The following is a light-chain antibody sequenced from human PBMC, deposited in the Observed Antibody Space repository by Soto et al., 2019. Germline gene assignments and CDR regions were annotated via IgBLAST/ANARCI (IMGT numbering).Light chain of an antibody. V-gene: IGLV1-44*01. CDR1: SSNIGSDT. J-gene: IGLJ3*02. CDR3: AAWDGSLNGWV. Sequence: QSVLTQPRSASGTPGQRVTISCSGSSSNIGSDTVNWFQQLPGTAPKLLIYSTNQRPSGVPDRFSGSKSGTSGSLAISGLQSEDEADYYCAAWDGSLNGWVFGGGTKLTVL. CDR2: STN.